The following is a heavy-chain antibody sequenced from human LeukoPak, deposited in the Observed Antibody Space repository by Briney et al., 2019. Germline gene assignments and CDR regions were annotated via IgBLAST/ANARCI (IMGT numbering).Heavy chain of an antibody. CDR1: GGSISSGGYY. Sequence: SETLSLTCTVSGGSISSGGYYWSWIRQHPGKGLEWIGYIYYGGSTYYNPSLKSRVTISVDTSKNQFSLKLSSVTAADTAVYYCARALRYCSSTSCSPSRFDPWGQGTLVTVSS. CDR3: ARALRYCSSTSCSPSRFDP. CDR2: IYYGGST. J-gene: IGHJ5*02. V-gene: IGHV4-31*03. D-gene: IGHD2-2*01.